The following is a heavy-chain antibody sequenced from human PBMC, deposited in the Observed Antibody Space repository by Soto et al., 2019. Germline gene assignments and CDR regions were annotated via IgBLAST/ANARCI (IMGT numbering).Heavy chain of an antibody. CDR1: GGSISSGGYY. V-gene: IGHV4-31*03. Sequence: SETLSLTCTVSGGSISSGGYYWSWIRQHPGKGLEWIGYIYYSGSTYYNPSLKSRLTISVDTYKNQFSLKLSSVTAADTAVYYCARATKDLYSGSCNWFDPWGQGTLVTVSS. CDR3: ARATKDLYSGSCNWFDP. D-gene: IGHD1-26*01. CDR2: IYYSGST. J-gene: IGHJ5*02.